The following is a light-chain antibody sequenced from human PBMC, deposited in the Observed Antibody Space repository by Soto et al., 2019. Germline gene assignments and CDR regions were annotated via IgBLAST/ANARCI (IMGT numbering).Light chain of an antibody. J-gene: IGKJ1*01. V-gene: IGKV3-15*01. CDR2: GAS. Sequence: EIELTQSPGTLSLSPGERATLSCRASQSVNSSLAWYQQKPGQAPRLLINGASTRATGIPARFSGSGSATEFTLTISSLQSEDFAVYYCQQYNSWPPWTFGQGTKVDI. CDR1: QSVNSS. CDR3: QQYNSWPPWT.